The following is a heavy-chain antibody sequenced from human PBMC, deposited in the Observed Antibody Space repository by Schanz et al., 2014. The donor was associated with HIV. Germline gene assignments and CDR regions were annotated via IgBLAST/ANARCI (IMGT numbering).Heavy chain of an antibody. D-gene: IGHD6-13*01. CDR1: GYTFPDYY. CDR2: INTSTGNV. Sequence: QVQLVQSGAEVKKPGASVKVSCKASGYTFPDYYIHWVRQAPGQGLEWMGWINTSTGNVDYSQNFQARVTLTTDTSTRTVYMELRSLRSDDTAVYYCARDRSAAVTASDYWGQGTLVTVSS. V-gene: IGHV1-18*01. J-gene: IGHJ4*02. CDR3: ARDRSAAVTASDY.